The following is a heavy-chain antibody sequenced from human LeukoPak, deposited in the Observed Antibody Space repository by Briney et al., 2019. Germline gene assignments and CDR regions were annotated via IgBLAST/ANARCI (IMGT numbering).Heavy chain of an antibody. V-gene: IGHV4-59*01. CDR1: GGSISSYY. CDR2: IYYSGST. J-gene: IGHJ6*03. D-gene: IGHD7-27*01. CDR3: ASAPGDPHYYYYYYMDV. Sequence: SETLSLTCTVSGGSISSYYWSWIRQPPGKGLEWIGYIYYSGSTNYNPSPKSRVTISVDTSKNQFSLKLSSVTAADTAVYYCASAPGDPHYYYYYYMDVWGKGTTVTVSS.